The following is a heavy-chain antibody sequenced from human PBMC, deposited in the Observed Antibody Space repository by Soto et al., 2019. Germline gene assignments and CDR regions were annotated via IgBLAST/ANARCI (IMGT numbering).Heavy chain of an antibody. J-gene: IGHJ5*02. CDR1: GFTFDDYA. V-gene: IGHV3-9*01. Sequence: EVQLVESGGGLVQPGRSLRLSCAASGFTFDDYAMQWVRQAPGKGLEWVSGISWNSGSIGYADSVKGRFTISRDNAKNSLYLQMNSLRAEDTALYYCAPPGFDPWGQGTLVTVSS. CDR2: ISWNSGSI. CDR3: APPGFDP.